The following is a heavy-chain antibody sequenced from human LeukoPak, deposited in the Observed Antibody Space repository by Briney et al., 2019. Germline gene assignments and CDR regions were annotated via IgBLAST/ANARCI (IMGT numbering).Heavy chain of an antibody. V-gene: IGHV3-11*01. J-gene: IGHJ4*02. CDR3: ARDGFIGAAGTWDY. CDR2: ISSSSTTI. CDR1: GFTFSDYY. D-gene: IGHD6-13*01. Sequence: PGGSLRLSCTTSGFTFSDYYMSWIRQAPGKGLEWVSYISSSSTTIYYADSVKGRFTISRDNAKNSLYLQMNSLRDEDTAVYYCARDGFIGAAGTWDYWGQGTLVTVSS.